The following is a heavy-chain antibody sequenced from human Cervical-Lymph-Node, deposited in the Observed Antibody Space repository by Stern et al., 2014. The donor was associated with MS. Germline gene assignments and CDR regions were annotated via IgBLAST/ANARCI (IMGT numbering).Heavy chain of an antibody. J-gene: IGHJ1*01. CDR1: GFSLDSRGVG. CDR2: IYLDDDQ. V-gene: IGHV2-5*02. Sequence: QVTLKESGPTLVRPTQTLTLTCTFSGFSLDSRGVGVGWIRQPPGKALEWLALIYLDDDQRYTPSLQSRLTIIKDTSKSQVSLTMTNMDPVDTATYYCAYSSYWGGDQHWGPGTLVIVSS. D-gene: IGHD2-21*01. CDR3: AYSSYWGGDQH.